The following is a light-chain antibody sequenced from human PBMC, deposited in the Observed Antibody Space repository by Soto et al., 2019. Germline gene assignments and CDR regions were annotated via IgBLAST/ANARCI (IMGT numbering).Light chain of an antibody. J-gene: IGKJ2*01. CDR3: QQYNNWPMYT. Sequence: EIVVTQSPGTLSVSLGDRATLSCRASQSVNTNLAWYQKKPGQAPRLLIYATSTRATGIPDRFSGSGSGTEFTLTISSLQSEDFALYYCQQYNNWPMYTFGQGTKLEIK. V-gene: IGKV3-15*01. CDR2: ATS. CDR1: QSVNTN.